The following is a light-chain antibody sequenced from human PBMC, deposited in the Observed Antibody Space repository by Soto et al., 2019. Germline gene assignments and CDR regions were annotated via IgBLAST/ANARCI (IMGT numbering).Light chain of an antibody. CDR2: GAS. Sequence: EIVMTQSPATLSVSPGELATLSCRASQSVSSNLAWYQQKPGQAPRLLIYGASTRATGIPARFSGSGSGTEFTLTISSLQSEDFAVYHCQQYNNWPPLTFGGGTKVESK. CDR1: QSVSSN. J-gene: IGKJ4*01. V-gene: IGKV3-15*01. CDR3: QQYNNWPPLT.